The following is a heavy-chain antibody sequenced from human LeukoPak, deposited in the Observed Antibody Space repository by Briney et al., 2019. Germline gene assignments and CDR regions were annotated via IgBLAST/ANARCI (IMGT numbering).Heavy chain of an antibody. CDR1: GYTFTGYY. J-gene: IGHJ4*02. D-gene: IGHD6-13*01. CDR2: INPDSGGT. CDR3: ARVVDSSSRYYFDY. V-gene: IGHV1-2*02. Sequence: GASVKVSCKASGYTFTGYYMHWVRQAPGQGLEWMGWINPDSGGTAYAQKFQGRVTMTRDPSISTAYMELSRLRSDDTAVYYCARVVDSSSRYYFDYWGQGTLVTVSS.